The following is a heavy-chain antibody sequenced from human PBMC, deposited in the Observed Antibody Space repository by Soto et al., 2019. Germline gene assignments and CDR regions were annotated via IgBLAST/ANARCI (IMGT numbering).Heavy chain of an antibody. J-gene: IGHJ5*02. D-gene: IGHD3-16*01. Sequence: SETLSLTCAVYGGFLSESYWTWILQPPGKGLEWIGEINHVGGTNYNPSLKSRVTMSVDTSQNQFSLRLISVTAADTAMYFCVRIRYQLPSSVLWLDPWGQGTPVTVSS. V-gene: IGHV4-34*01. CDR3: VRIRYQLPSSVLWLDP. CDR2: INHVGGT. CDR1: GGFLSESY.